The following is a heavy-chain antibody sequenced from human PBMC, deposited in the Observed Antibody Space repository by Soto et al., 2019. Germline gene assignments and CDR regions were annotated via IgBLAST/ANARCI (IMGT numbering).Heavy chain of an antibody. J-gene: IGHJ3*02. D-gene: IGHD6-19*01. CDR2: LSGSGGTT. CDR3: AKGRVFSGASAFDI. CDR1: GLTFSKYA. V-gene: IGHV3-23*01. Sequence: EVQLLESGGGLVEPGGSLRLSCAASGLTFSKYAMSWVRQAPGKGLEWVSALSGSGGTTYYADSVKGRFTISRDNPKNTVLLQMNSLRAEDTAVYYCAKGRVFSGASAFDIWGQGTMVTVSS.